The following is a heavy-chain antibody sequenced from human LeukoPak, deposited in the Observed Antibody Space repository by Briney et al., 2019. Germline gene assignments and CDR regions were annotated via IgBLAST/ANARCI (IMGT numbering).Heavy chain of an antibody. CDR1: GFTFSDYY. D-gene: IGHD3-3*01. J-gene: IGHJ4*02. Sequence: GGSLRLSCAASGFTFSDYYMSWVRQAPGKGLEWVANIKQHGSETYYVDSVSGRFTISRDNAKNSLFLQMNSLRAEDTAVYYCARDYLTNDFWSGYWYYWGQGTLVTVSS. V-gene: IGHV3-7*01. CDR2: IKQHGSET. CDR3: ARDYLTNDFWSGYWYY.